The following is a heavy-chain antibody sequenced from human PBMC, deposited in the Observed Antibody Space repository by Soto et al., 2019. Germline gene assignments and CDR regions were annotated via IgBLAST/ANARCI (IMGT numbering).Heavy chain of an antibody. D-gene: IGHD6-13*01. J-gene: IGHJ6*02. V-gene: IGHV1-69*13. Sequence: SVKVSFKASGGAFNNYAIYWVRQAPGQGLEWLGTIVPVFPSVYYAPRFQGRLTITADGSTDTVYMMLTSLKSEDTAVYYCAREMPSTAAAYFYYGLNVWGRGTSVTVSS. CDR1: GGAFNNYA. CDR2: IVPVFPSV. CDR3: AREMPSTAAAYFYYGLNV.